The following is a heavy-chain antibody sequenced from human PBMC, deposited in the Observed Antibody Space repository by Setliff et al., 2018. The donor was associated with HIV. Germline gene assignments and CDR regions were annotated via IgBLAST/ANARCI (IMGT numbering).Heavy chain of an antibody. J-gene: IGHJ6*02. CDR1: GFAFSHYW. CDR3: ARVKAAAGPSYYYALDV. D-gene: IGHD6-13*01. V-gene: IGHV3-74*01. Sequence: GGSLRLSCAASGFTSGFAFSHYWMHWVRQVPGKGLVWVSRITNDVSATTYADSVEGRLTVSRDNAKNSLYLQMNSLRVDDTAAYFCARVKAAAGPSYYYALDVWGQGTTVTVSS. CDR2: ITNDVSAT.